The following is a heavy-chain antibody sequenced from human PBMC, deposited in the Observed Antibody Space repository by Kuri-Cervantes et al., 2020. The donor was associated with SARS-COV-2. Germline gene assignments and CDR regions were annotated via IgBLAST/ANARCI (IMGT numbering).Heavy chain of an antibody. D-gene: IGHD5-12*01. J-gene: IGHJ6*03. V-gene: IGHV1-24*01. CDR3: AISGYDLAYYYYYYMDV. CDR1: GYTLTELS. Sequence: ASVKVSCKVSGYTLTELSMHWVRQAPGKGLEWMGGFDPEDGETIYAQKFQGRVTMTEDTSTDTAYMELSSLRSEDTAVYYCAISGYDLAYYYYYYMDVWGKGTTVTVSS. CDR2: FDPEDGET.